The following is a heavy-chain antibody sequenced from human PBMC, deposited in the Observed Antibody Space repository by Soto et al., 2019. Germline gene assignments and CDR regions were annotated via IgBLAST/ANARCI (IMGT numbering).Heavy chain of an antibody. CDR1: GGSFSGYY. Sequence: ASETLSLTCAVYGGSFSGYYWRWIRQPPGKGLEWMGEINHSGSTNYNPSLKSRVTISVDTSKNQFSLKLSSVTAADTAVYYCAGTAMVTYIDYWGQGTLVTVSS. D-gene: IGHD5-18*01. CDR2: INHSGST. CDR3: AGTAMVTYIDY. V-gene: IGHV4-34*01. J-gene: IGHJ4*02.